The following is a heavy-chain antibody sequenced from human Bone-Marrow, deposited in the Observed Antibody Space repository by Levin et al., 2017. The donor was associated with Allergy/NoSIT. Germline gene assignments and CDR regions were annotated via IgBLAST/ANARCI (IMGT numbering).Heavy chain of an antibody. CDR2: IKQDGIEK. V-gene: IGHV3-7*01. CDR3: ARDSGTTGIDY. J-gene: IGHJ4*02. CDR1: GFTFGRNW. Sequence: TGGSLRLSCAASGFTFGRNWMTWVRQAPGKGLEWVANIKQDGIEKYYVDSVKGRFSISRDNAKKSLYLQMKGLRAADTAVYYCARDSGTTGIDYWGQGTLVTVFS. D-gene: IGHD1-1*01.